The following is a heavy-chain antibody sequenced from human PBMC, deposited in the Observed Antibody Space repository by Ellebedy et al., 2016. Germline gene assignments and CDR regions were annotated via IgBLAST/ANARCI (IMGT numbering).Heavy chain of an antibody. CDR2: IYGGGAS. D-gene: IGHD3-10*01. CDR1: GFSVSSND. V-gene: IGHV3-53*01. Sequence: GESLKISXAASGFSVSSNDMSWVRQAPGKGLELVSLIYGGGASYYADSVKGRFTISRDNSKNTLYLQMNSLRAEDTAVYYCAKVAMVRGAFHYYYGMDVWGQGTTVTVSS. CDR3: AKVAMVRGAFHYYYGMDV. J-gene: IGHJ6*02.